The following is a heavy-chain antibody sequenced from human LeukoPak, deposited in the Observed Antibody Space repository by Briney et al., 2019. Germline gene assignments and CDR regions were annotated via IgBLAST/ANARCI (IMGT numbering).Heavy chain of an antibody. CDR3: AKAGYCSGGSCWSDFDY. Sequence: QPGRSLRLSSAASGFTFSSYGMHWVPQAPGKGLVWVAVITYDGSNKYYAVSVKGRFTISRDNSKNTLYLQMNSLRAEDTAVYYCAKAGYCSGGSCWSDFDYWGQGTLVTVSS. CDR2: ITYDGSNK. V-gene: IGHV3-30*18. J-gene: IGHJ4*02. CDR1: GFTFSSYG. D-gene: IGHD2-15*01.